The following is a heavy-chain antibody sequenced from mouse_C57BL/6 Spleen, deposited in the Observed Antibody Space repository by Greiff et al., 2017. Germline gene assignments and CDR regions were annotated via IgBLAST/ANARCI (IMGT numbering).Heavy chain of an antibody. CDR2: INPNNGGT. Sequence: VQLQQSGPELVKPGASVKISCKASGYTFTDYYMNWVKQSHGKSLEWIGDINPNNGGTSYNQKFKGKATLTVDKSSSTAYMELRSLTSEDSAVYYCARKAYGSSQGYFDVWGTGTTVTVSS. CDR3: ARKAYGSSQGYFDV. D-gene: IGHD1-1*01. CDR1: GYTFTDYY. V-gene: IGHV1-26*01. J-gene: IGHJ1*03.